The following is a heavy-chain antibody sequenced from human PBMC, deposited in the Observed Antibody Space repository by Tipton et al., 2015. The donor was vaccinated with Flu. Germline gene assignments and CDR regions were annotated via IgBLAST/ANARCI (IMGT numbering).Heavy chain of an antibody. Sequence: GLVKPSETLSLTCSVTGDSIGSGYYWGWIRQPPGKGLEWIGNIYHTGNIYYNPPLKSRVTISVDTSKNQFSLRVNSVTAADTAVYYCSRRPSGAVVAYHFDYWGQGPLVTASS. V-gene: IGHV4-38-2*01. D-gene: IGHD2-15*01. J-gene: IGHJ4*02. CDR2: IYHTGNI. CDR3: SRRPSGAVVAYHFDY. CDR1: GDSIGSGYY.